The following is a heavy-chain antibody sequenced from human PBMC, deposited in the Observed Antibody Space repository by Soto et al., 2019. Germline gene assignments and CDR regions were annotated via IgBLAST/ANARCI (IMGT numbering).Heavy chain of an antibody. CDR2: ISGSGYNT. D-gene: IGHD3-9*01. CDR3: AKGGATYGLLTHDY. CDR1: GFTFSNYA. J-gene: IGHJ4*02. Sequence: EVHLLESGGDLIQPGGSLRLSCAASGFTFSNYAMSWVRQAPGKGLEWVTTISGSGYNTYYADSVKGRFAISRDNSKNTLSLQMNSLTAEDTAVYYCAKGGATYGLLTHDYWGQGTLGTVSS. V-gene: IGHV3-23*01.